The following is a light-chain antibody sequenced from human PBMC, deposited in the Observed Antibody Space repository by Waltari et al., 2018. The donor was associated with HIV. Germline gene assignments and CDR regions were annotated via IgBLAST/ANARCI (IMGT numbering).Light chain of an antibody. V-gene: IGLV1-44*01. CDR3: AAWDDSLNGNVI. CDR1: TSNIGSNA. CDR2: SNN. J-gene: IGLJ2*01. Sequence: QSVLTQPPSTSGTPGQRVTISCSGSTSNIGSNAVNWYPQLPGTAPKLVIYSNNQRPPGVPDRFTGSKSGTSASLAISGLQSEDEADYYCAAWDDSLNGNVIFGGGTKLTVL.